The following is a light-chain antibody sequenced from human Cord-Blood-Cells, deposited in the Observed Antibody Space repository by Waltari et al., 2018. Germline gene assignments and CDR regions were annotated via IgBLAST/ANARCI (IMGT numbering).Light chain of an antibody. V-gene: IGKV1-NL1*01. Sequence: DIQMTHSPSSLSASVGDRVPITCRTSQGISNFLAWYHQKPGKAPKLLLYAASRLESGAPSRFSGSGSGTDTTLTISSLQPEDFATYYCQQYYSTPTFGQGTKVEIK. CDR1: QGISNF. J-gene: IGKJ1*01. CDR3: QQYYSTPT. CDR2: AAS.